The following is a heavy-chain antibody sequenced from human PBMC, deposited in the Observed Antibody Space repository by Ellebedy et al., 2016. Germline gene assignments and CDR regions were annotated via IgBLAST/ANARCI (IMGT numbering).Heavy chain of an antibody. CDR3: AREFYAGGWYVGDY. V-gene: IGHV4-61*02. CDR2: IHTRRGT. Sequence: SETLSLXXTVSGGSISSDTDYWSWIRQPAGKGLEWIGRIHTRRGTNYNPSLRSRVTMSMDTSKKQFSLKLSSVTAADTAVYYCAREFYAGGWYVGDYWGQGALVTVSS. J-gene: IGHJ4*02. D-gene: IGHD2/OR15-2a*01. CDR1: GGSISSDTDY.